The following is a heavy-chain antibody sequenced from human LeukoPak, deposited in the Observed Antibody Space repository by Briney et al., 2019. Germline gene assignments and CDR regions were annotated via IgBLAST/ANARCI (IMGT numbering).Heavy chain of an antibody. CDR1: VGTFSSYA. Sequence: GASVNVSCKASVGTFSSYAISWVRQAPAQGVEWMGGIIPIFGTANYAQKFQGRVTITTDESTSPVYMELSSLRSEDTAVYYCARDSKNSSSWYHFQHWGQGTLVTVSS. V-gene: IGHV1-69*05. D-gene: IGHD6-13*01. J-gene: IGHJ1*01. CDR3: ARDSKNSSSWYHFQH. CDR2: IIPIFGTA.